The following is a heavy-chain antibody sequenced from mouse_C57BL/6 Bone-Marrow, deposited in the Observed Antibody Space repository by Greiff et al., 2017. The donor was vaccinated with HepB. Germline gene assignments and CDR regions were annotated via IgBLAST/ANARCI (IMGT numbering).Heavy chain of an antibody. Sequence: QVQLQQPGAELVMPGASVKLSCKASGYTFTSYWMHWVKQRPGQGLEWIGEIDPSDSYTNYNQKFKGKSTLTVDKSSSTAYMQLSSLTSEDSAVYYCARLFYYGSRNFDYWGQGTTLTVSS. J-gene: IGHJ2*01. V-gene: IGHV1-69*01. D-gene: IGHD1-1*01. CDR2: IDPSDSYT. CDR3: ARLFYYGSRNFDY. CDR1: GYTFTSYW.